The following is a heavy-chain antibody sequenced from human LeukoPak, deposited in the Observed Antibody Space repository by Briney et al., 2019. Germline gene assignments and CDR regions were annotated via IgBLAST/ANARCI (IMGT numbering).Heavy chain of an antibody. CDR3: ARGAYSNSPRPHYFSMDV. Sequence: GASVKVSCKASGYKFIGNYMHWVRQAPGQGLEWMGWINPNSGNTKYAQKFQGRVTMTRDTSISTAYMELSRLRSDDTAVYYCARGAYSNSPRPHYFSMDVWGKGTTVSVSS. D-gene: IGHD6-13*01. CDR1: GYKFIGNY. V-gene: IGHV1-2*02. CDR2: INPNSGNT. J-gene: IGHJ6*03.